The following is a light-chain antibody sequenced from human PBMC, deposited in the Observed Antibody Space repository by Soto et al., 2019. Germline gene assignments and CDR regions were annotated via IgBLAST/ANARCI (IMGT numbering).Light chain of an antibody. CDR2: SAS. Sequence: DIQLTQSPSSLSASVGDIVTITCRVSQDITSYLNWYRQKPRQVPKFLIYSASKLQSGIPSPFSGSGPGTDSTLIITSLQPEDVPTYFDQGTYYAPPVTFGPGTEVDSK. J-gene: IGKJ3*01. CDR3: QGTYYAPPVT. V-gene: IGKV1-27*01. CDR1: QDITSY.